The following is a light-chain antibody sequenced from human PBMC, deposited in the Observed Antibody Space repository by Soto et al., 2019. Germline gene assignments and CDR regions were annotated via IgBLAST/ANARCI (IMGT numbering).Light chain of an antibody. CDR2: DAS. Sequence: DIQMTQSPSTLSASVGDRVSIACRASQSISSSLAWYQQKPGKAPKLLIYDASSLESGVPSRFSGSGSGTEFTLSINSLQPQDFAPYYCQQYHRYSWTFGQGTKVAIK. CDR1: QSISSS. V-gene: IGKV1-5*01. CDR3: QQYHRYSWT. J-gene: IGKJ1*01.